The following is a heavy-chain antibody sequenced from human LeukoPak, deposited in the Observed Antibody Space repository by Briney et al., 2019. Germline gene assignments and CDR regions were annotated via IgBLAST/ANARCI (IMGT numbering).Heavy chain of an antibody. CDR3: ARGGGDGWYLDL. CDR2: VNPNSGVT. CDR1: GYTFSGYY. D-gene: IGHD2-21*01. V-gene: IGHV1-2*02. J-gene: IGHJ2*01. Sequence: ASVKVSCKASGYTFSGYYMHWVRQAPGQGLEWVGWVNPNSGVTNYAQKFQDRVTMTRDTSISTAYMELSSLRSDDTAVYFCARGGGDGWYLDLWGRGTLVTVSS.